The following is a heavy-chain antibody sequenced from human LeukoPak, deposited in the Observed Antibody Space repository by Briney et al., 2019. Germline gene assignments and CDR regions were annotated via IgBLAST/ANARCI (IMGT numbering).Heavy chain of an antibody. J-gene: IGHJ4*02. CDR1: GFTFSGSA. V-gene: IGHV3-73*01. Sequence: GGSLRLSCAASGFTFSGSAMHWVRQASGKGLEWVGRIRSKANSYATAYAASVKGRFTISRDDSKNTAYLQMNCLKTEDTAVYYCTRRVGSYAFDYWGQGTLVTVSS. D-gene: IGHD2-15*01. CDR2: IRSKANSYAT. CDR3: TRRVGSYAFDY.